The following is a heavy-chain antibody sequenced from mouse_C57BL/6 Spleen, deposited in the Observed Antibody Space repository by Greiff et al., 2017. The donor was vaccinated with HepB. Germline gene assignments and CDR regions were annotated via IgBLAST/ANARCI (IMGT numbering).Heavy chain of an antibody. Sequence: QVQLKESGAELARPGASVKLSCKASGYTFTSYGISWVKQRTGQGLEWIGEIYPRSGNTYYNEKFKGKATLTADKSSSTAYMELRSLTSEDSAVYFCARELKNYEDYFDYWGQGTTLTVSS. V-gene: IGHV1-81*01. CDR1: GYTFTSYG. CDR2: IYPRSGNT. D-gene: IGHD1-1*01. CDR3: ARELKNYEDYFDY. J-gene: IGHJ2*01.